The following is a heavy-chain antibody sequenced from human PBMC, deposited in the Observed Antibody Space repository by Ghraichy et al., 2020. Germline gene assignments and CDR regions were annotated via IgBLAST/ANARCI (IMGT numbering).Heavy chain of an antibody. V-gene: IGHV3-64D*06. CDR1: GFTLSSYA. D-gene: IGHD6-13*01. CDR3: VKAAGYSSSWFYFDY. CDR2: ISSNGGST. J-gene: IGHJ4*02. Sequence: GGSPRLSCSASGFTLSSYAMHWVRQAPGKGLEYVSAISSNGGSTYYADSVKGRFTISRDNSKNTLYLQMSSLRAEDTAVYYCVKAAGYSSSWFYFDYWGQGTLVTVSS.